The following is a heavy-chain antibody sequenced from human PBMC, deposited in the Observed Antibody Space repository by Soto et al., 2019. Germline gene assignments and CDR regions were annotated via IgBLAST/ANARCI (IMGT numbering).Heavy chain of an antibody. CDR3: ARHPIPPLAPAGAHFDY. D-gene: IGHD2-21*01. Sequence: QVQLVQSGAEVKKPGASVKVSCKASGYTFTSYGISWVRQAPGQGLEWMGWISAYNGNTNYAQKLQGRVTMTTDTSXSXAYMELRSLRSDDTAVYYCARHPIPPLAPAGAHFDYWGQGTLVTVSS. J-gene: IGHJ4*02. CDR2: ISAYNGNT. V-gene: IGHV1-18*01. CDR1: GYTFTSYG.